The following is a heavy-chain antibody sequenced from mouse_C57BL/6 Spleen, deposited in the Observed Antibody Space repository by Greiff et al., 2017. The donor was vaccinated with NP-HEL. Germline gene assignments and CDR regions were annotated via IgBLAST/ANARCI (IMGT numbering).Heavy chain of an antibody. CDR1: GYSITSGYD. D-gene: IGHD1-1*01. CDR3: ARDLRDGSKFAY. J-gene: IGHJ3*01. Sequence: EVQLQQSGPGMVKPSQSLSLTCTVTGYSITSGYDWHWIRHFPGNKLEWMGYISYSGSTNYNPSLKSRISITHDTSKNHFFLKLNSVTTEDTATYYCARDLRDGSKFAYWGQGTLATVSA. V-gene: IGHV3-1*01. CDR2: ISYSGST.